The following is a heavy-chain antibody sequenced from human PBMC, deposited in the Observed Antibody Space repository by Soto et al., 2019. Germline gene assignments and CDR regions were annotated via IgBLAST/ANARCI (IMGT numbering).Heavy chain of an antibody. D-gene: IGHD5-12*01. CDR1: GFSLSTSGVG. CDR3: AHTPPPYIVATITGVAFDI. V-gene: IGHV2-5*02. Sequence: SGPTLVNPTQTLTLTCTFSGFSLSTSGVGVGWIRQPPGKALEWLALIYWDDDKRYSPSLKSRLTITKDTSKNQVVLTMTNMDPVDTATYYCAHTPPPYIVATITGVAFDIWGQGTMVTVSS. J-gene: IGHJ3*02. CDR2: IYWDDDK.